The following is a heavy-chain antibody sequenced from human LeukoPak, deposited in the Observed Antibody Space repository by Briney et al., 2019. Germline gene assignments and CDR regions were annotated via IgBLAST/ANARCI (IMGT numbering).Heavy chain of an antibody. CDR3: ARRCDSGGYCFWFDP. V-gene: IGHV5-51*01. CDR1: GYSFTNYW. Sequence: GESLKTSCKGTGYSFTNYWIGWVRQIPGKGLGWMGMNSPHDTDTRYSPSFQGQVTISADKSTTTADLQWSSLKASDTAIYYCARRCDSGGYCFWFDPWGQGTLVTVSS. J-gene: IGHJ5*02. D-gene: IGHD3-22*01. CDR2: NSPHDTDT.